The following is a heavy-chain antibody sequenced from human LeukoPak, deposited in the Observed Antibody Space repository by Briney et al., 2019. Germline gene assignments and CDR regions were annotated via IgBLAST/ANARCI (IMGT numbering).Heavy chain of an antibody. J-gene: IGHJ6*02. D-gene: IGHD2-15*01. CDR2: MNPNSGNT. CDR3: ARYAEEVVRDYYGMDV. V-gene: IGHV1-8*01. Sequence: ASVKASCKASGYTFTSYDINWVRQATGQGLEWMGWMNPNSGNTGYAQKFQGRVTMTRNTSISTAYMELSSLRSEDTAVYYCARYAEEVVRDYYGMDVWGQGTTVTVSS. CDR1: GYTFTSYD.